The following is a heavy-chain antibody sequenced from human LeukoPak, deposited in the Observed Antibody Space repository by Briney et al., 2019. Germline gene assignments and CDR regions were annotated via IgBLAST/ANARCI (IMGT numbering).Heavy chain of an antibody. J-gene: IGHJ4*02. D-gene: IGHD5-18*01. CDR1: GVSVSSNSAT. CDR2: TYYRFKWSY. V-gene: IGHV6-1*01. CDR3: ARWFDTALNY. Sequence: SQTLSLTCAISGVSVSSNSATWNWISHSPSRGLGWLGRTYYRFKWSYDYAVSVKRRITFNPDTSKNHFSLQLNSVTPEDSAGYYCARWFDTALNYWGQGTLVSVSS.